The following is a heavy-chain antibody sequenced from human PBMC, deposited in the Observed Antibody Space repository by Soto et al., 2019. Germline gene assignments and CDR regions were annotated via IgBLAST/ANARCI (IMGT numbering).Heavy chain of an antibody. CDR3: ARGRFSIAARSFQH. Sequence: SETLSLTFAVYGGSFSGYDWIWIRQPPGKGLEGIGEINHSGSTNYNPSLKSRVTISVDTSKNQFSLKLSSVTAADTAVYYCARGRFSIAARSFQHWGQGNLVTVSS. J-gene: IGHJ1*01. CDR2: INHSGST. V-gene: IGHV4-34*01. D-gene: IGHD6-6*01. CDR1: GGSFSGYD.